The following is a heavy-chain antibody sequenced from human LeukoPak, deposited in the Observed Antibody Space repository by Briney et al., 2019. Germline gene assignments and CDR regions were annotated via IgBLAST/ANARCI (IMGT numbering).Heavy chain of an antibody. CDR3: AKDPYDSSGYYQESAFDI. CDR1: GFTFSSYA. J-gene: IGHJ3*02. Sequence: GGSLRLSCAASGFTFSSYAMHWVRQAPGKGLEWVAVISYDGSNKYYADSVKGRFTISRDNSKNTLYLQMNSLRAEDTAVYYCAKDPYDSSGYYQESAFDIWGQGTMVTVSS. V-gene: IGHV3-30*04. CDR2: ISYDGSNK. D-gene: IGHD3-22*01.